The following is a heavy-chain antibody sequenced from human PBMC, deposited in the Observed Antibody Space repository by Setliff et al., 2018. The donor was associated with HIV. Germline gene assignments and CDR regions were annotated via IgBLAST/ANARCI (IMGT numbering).Heavy chain of an antibody. CDR2: IYYSGSA. Sequence: SETLSLTCSVSGASLQSYYWSWIRQPPGKGLEWIGSIYYSGSAYYNPSFKSRVTLSVDTSEHQFSLRLSSVTAADTAVYYCARRIYGNNPYFDYWSQGTLVTVSS. J-gene: IGHJ4*02. V-gene: IGHV4-59*12. D-gene: IGHD4-17*01. CDR1: GASLQSYY. CDR3: ARRIYGNNPYFDY.